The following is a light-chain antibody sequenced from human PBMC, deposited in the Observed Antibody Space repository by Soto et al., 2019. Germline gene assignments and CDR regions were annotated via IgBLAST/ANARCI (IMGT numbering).Light chain of an antibody. CDR1: QTFVSTY. Sequence: ELVLTQSPGTLSLSPGHRATLSCRASQTFVSTYLAWYQQKPGQAPRLLIYDASNRATGIPDRFSGSGSGPDFTLTISRLEPEDFATYYCQQLESYPSTFGGGTKVEIK. CDR3: QQLESYPST. J-gene: IGKJ4*01. CDR2: DAS. V-gene: IGKV3D-20*02.